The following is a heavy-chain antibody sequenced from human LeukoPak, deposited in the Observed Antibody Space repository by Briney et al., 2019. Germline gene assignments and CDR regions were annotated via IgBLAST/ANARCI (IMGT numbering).Heavy chain of an antibody. CDR3: AKALAEYSSGWYGGYY. J-gene: IGHJ4*02. Sequence: GGSLRLSCAASGFTFSSYGMHWVRQAPGKGLEWVAVISYDGSNKYYADSVKGRFTISRDNSKNTLYLQMNSLRGEDTAVYYCAKALAEYSSGWYGGYYWGQGTLVTVSS. D-gene: IGHD6-19*01. CDR2: ISYDGSNK. CDR1: GFTFSSYG. V-gene: IGHV3-30*18.